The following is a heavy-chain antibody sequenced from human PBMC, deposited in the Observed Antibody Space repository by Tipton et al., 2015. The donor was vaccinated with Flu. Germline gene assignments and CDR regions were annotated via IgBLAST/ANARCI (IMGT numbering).Heavy chain of an antibody. Sequence: TLSLTCAVYGGSFSGYYWSWIRQPPGKGLEWIGEINHSGSTNYNPSLKSRVTISVDTSKNQFSLKLSSVTAADTAVYYCARGRGYDYVWGSYRPLYYFDYWGQGTLVTVSS. V-gene: IGHV4-34*01. J-gene: IGHJ4*02. CDR3: ARGRGYDYVWGSYRPLYYFDY. CDR2: INHSGST. D-gene: IGHD3-16*02. CDR1: GGSFSGYY.